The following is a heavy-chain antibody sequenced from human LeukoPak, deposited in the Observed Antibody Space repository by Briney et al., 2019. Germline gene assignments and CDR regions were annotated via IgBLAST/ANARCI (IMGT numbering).Heavy chain of an antibody. D-gene: IGHD4-11*01. CDR2: INHSGVT. V-gene: IGHV4-34*01. J-gene: IGHJ4*02. CDR1: GGSFSGYF. Sequence: SETLSLTCAVYGGSFSGYFWSWIRQSPGKGLEWVGEINHSGVTNYNPSLKSRVTTSVDTSKNQFSLKLSSVTAADTAMYYCARKGPATIADYWGRGTLVTVSS. CDR3: ARKGPATIADY.